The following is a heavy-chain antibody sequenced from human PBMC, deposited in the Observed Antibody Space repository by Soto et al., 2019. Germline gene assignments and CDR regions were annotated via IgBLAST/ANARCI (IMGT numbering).Heavy chain of an antibody. J-gene: IGHJ6*03. V-gene: IGHV3-64*01. CDR3: ARRARPDFYYLDV. CDR1: GFTLSGYA. Sequence: EVQLAESGGGLAQPGGSLRLSCAASGFTLSGYAMDWVRQAQGKGLEYVSGISSNGVGTYYANSVQGRFTISRDNSKNTVYLQMGSLRPEDMAVYYCARRARPDFYYLDVWVKGTTVTVSS. CDR2: ISSNGVGT. D-gene: IGHD6-6*01.